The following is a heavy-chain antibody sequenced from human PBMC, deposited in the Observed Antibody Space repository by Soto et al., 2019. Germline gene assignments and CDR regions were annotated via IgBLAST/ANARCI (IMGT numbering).Heavy chain of an antibody. CDR3: ARTHTYYDFWSGYYLNWFDP. J-gene: IGHJ5*02. CDR1: GGSISSGDYY. Sequence: SETLSLTCTVSGGSISSGDYYWSWIRQPPGKGLEWIGYIYYSGSTYYNPSLKSRVTISVDTSKNQFSLKLSSVAAADTAVYYCARTHTYYDFWSGYYLNWFDPWGQGTLVTVSS. CDR2: IYYSGST. D-gene: IGHD3-3*01. V-gene: IGHV4-30-4*01.